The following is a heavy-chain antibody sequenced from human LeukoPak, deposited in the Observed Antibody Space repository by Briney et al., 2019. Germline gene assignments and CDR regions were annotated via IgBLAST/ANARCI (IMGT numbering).Heavy chain of an antibody. Sequence: GESLKISCKGSGYSFTSYWIGWVRQMPGKGLEWMGIIYPGDSDTRYSPSFQGQVTISADKSISTAYLQWSSLKASDTAMYYCAIIFQKRGYYYDSSGYYYNAFDIWGQGTMVTVSS. CDR3: AIIFQKRGYYYDSSGYYYNAFDI. CDR1: GYSFTSYW. V-gene: IGHV5-51*01. J-gene: IGHJ3*02. D-gene: IGHD3-22*01. CDR2: IYPGDSDT.